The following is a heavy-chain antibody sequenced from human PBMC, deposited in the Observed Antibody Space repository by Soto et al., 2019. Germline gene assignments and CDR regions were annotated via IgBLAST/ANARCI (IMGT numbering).Heavy chain of an antibody. V-gene: IGHV4-31*03. CDR1: GGSISSGGYY. CDR2: IYYSGST. CDR3: ARDRGYSGYGYFDY. J-gene: IGHJ4*02. D-gene: IGHD5-12*01. Sequence: SETLSLTCTVSGGSISSGGYYWSWIRQHPGKGLEWIGYIYYSGSTYYNPSLKSRVSISVDTSKNQFSLKLSSVTAADTAVYYCARDRGYSGYGYFDYWGQGTLVTVSS.